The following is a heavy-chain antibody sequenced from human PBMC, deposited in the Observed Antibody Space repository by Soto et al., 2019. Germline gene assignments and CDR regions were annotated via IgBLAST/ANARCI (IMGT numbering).Heavy chain of an antibody. J-gene: IGHJ4*02. V-gene: IGHV3-15*01. CDR1: GFTFSYAW. D-gene: IGHD3-22*01. Sequence: EGQLVESGGGLIKPGGSLRLSCRVSGFTFSYAWMSWVRQAPGRGLEWVGRMKSKADGGTTDYAAPVKDRFTISRDDSKNTLYLQMNSLKTEDTAVYYCVTNSKRSDEYFDYWGQGTLVTVSS. CDR2: MKSKADGGTT. CDR3: VTNSKRSDEYFDY.